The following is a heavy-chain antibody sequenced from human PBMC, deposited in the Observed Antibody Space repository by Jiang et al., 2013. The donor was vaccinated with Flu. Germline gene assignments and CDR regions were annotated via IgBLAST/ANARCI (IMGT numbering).Heavy chain of an antibody. CDR1: GYTFTYYA. D-gene: IGHD3-16*01. CDR2: INAGNGDT. CDR3: ARTLIPVPSRNRLDFDY. J-gene: IGHJ4*02. Sequence: PGASVKVSCEASGYTFTYYAIQWVRQAPGQTLEWMGWINAGNGDTQYSQKFQGRVTLTRDTSASTAYMELSSLKSDDTAVYYCARTLIPVPSRNRLDFDYWGQGALVTVSS. V-gene: IGHV1-3*01.